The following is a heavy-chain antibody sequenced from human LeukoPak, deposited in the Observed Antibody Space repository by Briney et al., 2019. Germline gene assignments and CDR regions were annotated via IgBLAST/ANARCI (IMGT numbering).Heavy chain of an antibody. CDR1: GFTFSSYW. CDR3: ARDSSTVTTNFDY. D-gene: IGHD4-17*01. V-gene: IGHV3-7*01. J-gene: IGHJ4*02. Sequence: GGSLRLSCAASGFTFSSYWMSWVRQAPGKGLEWVANIKQDGSEKYYVDSVKGRFTISRDNAKNTLYLQMNSLRAEDTAVYYCARDSSTVTTNFDYWGQGTLVTVSS. CDR2: IKQDGSEK.